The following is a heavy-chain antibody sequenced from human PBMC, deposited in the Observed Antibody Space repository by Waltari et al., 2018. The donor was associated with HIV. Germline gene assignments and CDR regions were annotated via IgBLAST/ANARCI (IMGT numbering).Heavy chain of an antibody. CDR1: ELTVSSNY. CDR2: IYSGGSR. D-gene: IGHD1-26*01. J-gene: IGHJ6*02. CDR3: ARDPRSSGYYGMDV. V-gene: IGHV3-53*01. Sequence: EVQLVESGGGLIEPGGSLRLSCAASELTVSSNYMSWVRQAPGKGLGCFSVIYSGGSRYYADSVKGRFTISRDNSKNTLSLHMNSLGPEDTAVYYCARDPRSSGYYGMDVWGQGTTVTISS.